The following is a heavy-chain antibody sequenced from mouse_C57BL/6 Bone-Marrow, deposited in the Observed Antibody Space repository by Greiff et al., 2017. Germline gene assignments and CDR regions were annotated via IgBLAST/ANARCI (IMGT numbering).Heavy chain of an antibody. J-gene: IGHJ3*01. CDR3: SRNVPYYYGSSYAGPWFAY. Sequence: EVKLVESGGDLVKPGGSLKLSCAASGFTFSSYGMSWVRQTPDKRLEWVATISSGGSYTYYPDSVKGRSTISRANAKNTLYLHMRSLKSEDTALFFCSRNVPYYYGSSYAGPWFAYWGQGTLVTVSA. CDR1: GFTFSSYG. V-gene: IGHV5-6*01. D-gene: IGHD1-1*01. CDR2: ISSGGSYT.